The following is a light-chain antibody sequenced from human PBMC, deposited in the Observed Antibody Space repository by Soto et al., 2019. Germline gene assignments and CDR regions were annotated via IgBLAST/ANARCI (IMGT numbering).Light chain of an antibody. CDR3: QQYNSYPT. CDR1: QSISSW. V-gene: IGKV1-5*01. J-gene: IGKJ4*01. Sequence: DIQMTQSPSTLSASVGDRVTITCRASQSISSWLAWYQQKPGKAPKLLIYDASSLESGVPSRFSGSGSGTEFTLTISSLQPDDSATYYCQQYNSYPTFGGGTKVDIK. CDR2: DAS.